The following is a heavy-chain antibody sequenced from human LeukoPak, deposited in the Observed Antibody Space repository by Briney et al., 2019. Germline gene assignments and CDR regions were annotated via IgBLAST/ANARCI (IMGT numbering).Heavy chain of an antibody. Sequence: SETLSLTCTVSGGSISSYYWSWIRQPPGKGLEWIGYIYYSGSTNYNPSLKSRVTISVDTSKNRFSLKLSSVTDADTAVYYCARHQGDFWSGYYFDYWGQGTLVTVSS. D-gene: IGHD3-3*01. J-gene: IGHJ4*02. CDR1: GGSISSYY. V-gene: IGHV4-59*08. CDR2: IYYSGST. CDR3: ARHQGDFWSGYYFDY.